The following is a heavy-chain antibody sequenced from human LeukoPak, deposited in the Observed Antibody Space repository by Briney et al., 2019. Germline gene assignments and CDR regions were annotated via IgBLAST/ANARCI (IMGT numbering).Heavy chain of an antibody. Sequence: GGSLRLSCAASGFTFSSYSMNWVRQAPGKGLEWVSYISSGSNTIYYADSVKGRFTISRDNAKNSLYLQMNSLRAEDTAVHYCARDLYGDYALDYWGQGTLVTVSS. CDR3: ARDLYGDYALDY. V-gene: IGHV3-48*01. J-gene: IGHJ4*02. CDR2: ISSGSNTI. D-gene: IGHD4-17*01. CDR1: GFTFSSYS.